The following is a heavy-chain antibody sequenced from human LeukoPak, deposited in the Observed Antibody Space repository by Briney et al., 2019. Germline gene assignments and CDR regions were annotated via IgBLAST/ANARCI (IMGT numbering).Heavy chain of an antibody. J-gene: IGHJ4*02. CDR2: IYSREST. Sequence: PSQTLSLTCTVYGGSISSGSCYWSWIRQPAGKGLEWIGRIYSRESTNYNPSLKTRFPKSVDTSKTQFSLKLSSVTAADTAVYYCARGIGGFSYYFDYWGQGTLVTVSS. CDR3: ARGIGGFSYYFDY. CDR1: GGSISSGSCY. D-gene: IGHD4-23*01. V-gene: IGHV4-61*02.